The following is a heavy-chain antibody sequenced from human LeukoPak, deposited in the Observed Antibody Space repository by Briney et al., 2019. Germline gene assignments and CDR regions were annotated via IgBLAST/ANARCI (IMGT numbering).Heavy chain of an antibody. Sequence: ASVKVSCKASGYTFTGYYMHWVRQAPGQGLEWMGWINPNSGGTNYAQKFQGRVTMTRDTSISTAYMELSRLRSDDTAVYYCARTYYYDSSGYSPGAFDIWGQGTMVTVSS. V-gene: IGHV1-2*02. CDR3: ARTYYYDSSGYSPGAFDI. CDR1: GYTFTGYY. J-gene: IGHJ3*02. D-gene: IGHD3-22*01. CDR2: INPNSGGT.